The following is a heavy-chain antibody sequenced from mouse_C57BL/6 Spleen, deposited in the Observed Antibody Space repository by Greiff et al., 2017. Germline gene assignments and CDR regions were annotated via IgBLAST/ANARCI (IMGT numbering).Heavy chain of an antibody. CDR1: GYTFTSYW. D-gene: IGHD1-1*01. Sequence: QVQLQQPGAELVKPGASVKLSCKASGYTFTSYWMHWVKQRPGQGLEWIGMIHPNSGSTNYNEKFKSKATLTVDQSSSTAYMQISSLTSEDSAVYYCARGAITTVVATEGFAYWGQGTLVTVSA. J-gene: IGHJ3*01. V-gene: IGHV1-64*01. CDR2: IHPNSGST. CDR3: ARGAITTVVATEGFAY.